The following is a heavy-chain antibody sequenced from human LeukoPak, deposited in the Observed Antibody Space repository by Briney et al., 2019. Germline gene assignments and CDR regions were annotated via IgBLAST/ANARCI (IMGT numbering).Heavy chain of an antibody. J-gene: IGHJ4*02. D-gene: IGHD3-3*01. Sequence: PGGSLRLSCAASGFIVSSNYMSWVRQAPGKGLEWVSVIYAGGNTYYADSVKGRFTISRDNSKNTLDLQMNSLRVEDTAVYYCARDSRGGVTFDSWGQGTLVTVSS. CDR2: IYAGGNT. CDR1: GFIVSSNY. CDR3: ARDSRGGVTFDS. V-gene: IGHV3-53*01.